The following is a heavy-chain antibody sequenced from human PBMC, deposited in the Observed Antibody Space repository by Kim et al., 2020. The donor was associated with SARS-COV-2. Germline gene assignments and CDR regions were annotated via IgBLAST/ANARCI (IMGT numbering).Heavy chain of an antibody. Sequence: KNSQKFQGRVTITRDTSASTAYMELSSLRSEDTAVYYCARVGVAAGGFDPWGQGTLVTVSS. J-gene: IGHJ5*02. D-gene: IGHD6-25*01. V-gene: IGHV1-3*01. CDR3: ARVGVAAGGFDP.